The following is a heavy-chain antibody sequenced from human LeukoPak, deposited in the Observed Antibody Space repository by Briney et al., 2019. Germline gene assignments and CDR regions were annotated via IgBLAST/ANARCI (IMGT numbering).Heavy chain of an antibody. CDR1: GVTFSNYW. V-gene: IGHV3-7*03. CDR3: ARDCGGGAPCFDS. CDR2: IKQDGTEK. J-gene: IGHJ4*02. Sequence: PGGSLRLSCEASGVTFSNYWMSWVRQVPGMGPEWLANIKQDGTEKFYMASVRGRFIISRDNAKSSLYLQMNSLRVEDTAVYYCARDCGGGAPCFDSWGQGTLVTVSS. D-gene: IGHD3-16*01.